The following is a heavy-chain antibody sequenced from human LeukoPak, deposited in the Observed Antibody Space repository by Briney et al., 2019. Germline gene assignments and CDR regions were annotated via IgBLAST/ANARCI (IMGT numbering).Heavy chain of an antibody. V-gene: IGHV1-46*01. CDR1: GYSLTNYY. J-gene: IGHJ4*02. CDR2: INPSGGST. Sequence: SVKVSCKAFGYSLTNYYVHWERQPPGQGLEWMGEINPSGGSTSYAQKFQGRITVTRDTYPNTVYMDLSSLRSDDTATYYCARGAPTTRIGAGRFDYWGQGSLLTVAS. D-gene: IGHD5-12*01. CDR3: ARGAPTTRIGAGRFDY.